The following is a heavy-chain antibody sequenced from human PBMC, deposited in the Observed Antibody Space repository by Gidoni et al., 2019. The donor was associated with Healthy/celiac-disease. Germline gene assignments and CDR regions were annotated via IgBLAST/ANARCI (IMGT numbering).Heavy chain of an antibody. Sequence: EVPLLESGGGLVQPGGSPRLSCAASGFTFSSYAMSWVRQAPGKGLEWVSDISGSGGSTYYADAVKGRFTISRDNSKNTLYLQMNSLRAEDTAVYYCAKDVGAGGDYWGQGTLVTVSS. CDR3: AKDVGAGGDY. CDR2: ISGSGGST. J-gene: IGHJ4*02. D-gene: IGHD1-26*01. CDR1: GFTFSSYA. V-gene: IGHV3-23*01.